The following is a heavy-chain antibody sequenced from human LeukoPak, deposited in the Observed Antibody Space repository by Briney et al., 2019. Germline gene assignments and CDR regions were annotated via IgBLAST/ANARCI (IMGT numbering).Heavy chain of an antibody. D-gene: IGHD3-9*01. CDR1: GYTFTTLD. Sequence: RASVKVSCKASGYTFTTLDINWVRQATGQGLEWMGWINPNSGNRGYAQKFQGRVTITRDTSISTAYMELSSLRSEDTAVYYCASLNGHLYDAFDIWGQGTMVTVSS. J-gene: IGHJ3*02. CDR2: INPNSGNR. V-gene: IGHV1-8*03. CDR3: ASLNGHLYDAFDI.